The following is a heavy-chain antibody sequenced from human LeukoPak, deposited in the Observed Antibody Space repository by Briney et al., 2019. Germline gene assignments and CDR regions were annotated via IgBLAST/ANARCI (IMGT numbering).Heavy chain of an antibody. D-gene: IGHD5-24*01. CDR2: ISNDGSNR. CDR1: GCTFSSYP. CDR3: ARDFGRDGYNYGGKNWFDP. Sequence: GRSLRLSCAASGCTFSSYPMQWVRQAPGKGLEWVAVISNDGSNRYYADSVKGRFTISRDNSKNTLYLQMNSLRAEDTALYYCARDFGRDGYNYGGKNWFDPWGQGTLVTVSS. J-gene: IGHJ5*02. V-gene: IGHV3-30-3*01.